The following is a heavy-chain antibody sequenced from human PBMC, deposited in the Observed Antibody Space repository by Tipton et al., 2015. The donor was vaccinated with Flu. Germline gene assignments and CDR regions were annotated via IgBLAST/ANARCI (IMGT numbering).Heavy chain of an antibody. Sequence: TLSLTCTVSGGSISSGGYYWSWIRQHPGKGLEWIGYIYYSGSTYYNPSLKSRVTISVDTSKNQFSLKLSPVTAADTAVYYCARDGAVRGVIKGVIDYWGQGTLVTVSS. D-gene: IGHD3-10*01. CDR1: GGSISSGGYY. CDR2: IYYSGST. J-gene: IGHJ4*02. CDR3: ARDGAVRGVIKGVIDY. V-gene: IGHV4-31*03.